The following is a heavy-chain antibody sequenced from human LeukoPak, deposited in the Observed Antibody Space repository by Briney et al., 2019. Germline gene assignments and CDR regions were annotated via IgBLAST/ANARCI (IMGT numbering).Heavy chain of an antibody. V-gene: IGHV3-21*01. CDR3: AELGITMIGGV. D-gene: IGHD3-10*02. Sequence: GGSLRLSCAASGFTFSGYEMNWVRQAPGKGLEWVSSISSSSSYIYYADSVKGRFTISRDTAKNSLYLQMNSLRAEDTAVYYCAELGITMIGGVWGKGTTVTISS. J-gene: IGHJ6*04. CDR1: GFTFSGYE. CDR2: ISSSSSYI.